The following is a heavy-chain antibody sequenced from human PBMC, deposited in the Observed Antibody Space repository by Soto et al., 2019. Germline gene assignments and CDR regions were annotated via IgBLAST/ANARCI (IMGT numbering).Heavy chain of an antibody. Sequence: GGSLRLSCAASGFTFSSYAMSWVRQAPGKGLEWVSAISGSGGSTYYADSVKGRFTISRDNSKNTLYLQMNSLRAEDTAVYYCAKDSGYCSGGSCYSVFFYFDYWGQGTLVTVSS. CDR1: GFTFSSYA. V-gene: IGHV3-23*01. J-gene: IGHJ4*02. CDR3: AKDSGYCSGGSCYSVFFYFDY. D-gene: IGHD2-15*01. CDR2: ISGSGGST.